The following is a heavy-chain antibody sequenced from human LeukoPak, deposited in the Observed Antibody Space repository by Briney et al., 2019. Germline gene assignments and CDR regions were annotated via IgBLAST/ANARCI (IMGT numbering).Heavy chain of an antibody. V-gene: IGHV3-33*01. D-gene: IGHD4-17*01. CDR3: AAREYGEDDDRVDP. CDR2: IWYDGSIK. Sequence: GGSLRLSCAASGFPFSSYGMHWVRQAPGKGLEWVAVIWYDGSIKYYAESVKGRFTISRDNSKNTLYLQMNSLRVEDTAVYYCAAREYGEDDDRVDPWGQGTLVTVSS. CDR1: GFPFSSYG. J-gene: IGHJ5*02.